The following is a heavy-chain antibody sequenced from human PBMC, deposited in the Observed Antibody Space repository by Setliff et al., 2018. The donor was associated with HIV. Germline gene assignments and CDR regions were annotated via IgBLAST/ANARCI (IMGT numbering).Heavy chain of an antibody. Sequence: ASVKVSCKASGYTFTSYGISWVRQAPGQGLEWMGWISAYNGNTNYAQKLQGRVTMTTDTSTSTAYMELRSLRSDDTAVYYCARWGAPITGTLSIYFYYYYGMDVWGQGTTVTVSS. V-gene: IGHV1-18*01. CDR2: ISAYNGNT. D-gene: IGHD1-7*01. CDR1: GYTFTSYG. CDR3: ARWGAPITGTLSIYFYYYYGMDV. J-gene: IGHJ6*02.